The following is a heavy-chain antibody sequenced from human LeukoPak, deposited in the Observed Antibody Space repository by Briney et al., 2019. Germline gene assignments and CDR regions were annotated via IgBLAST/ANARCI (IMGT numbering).Heavy chain of an antibody. V-gene: IGHV1-69*13. CDR1: GGTFSSYA. D-gene: IGHD4-11*01. CDR2: IIPIFGTA. CDR3: ARGRWDYTVTTLYYFDS. Sequence: SVKVSCKASGGTFSSYAISWVRQAPGQGLEWMGGIIPIFGTANYAQKFQGRVTITADESTSTAYMELSSLRSEDTAMYYCARGRWDYTVTTLYYFDSWGQGTLVTVSS. J-gene: IGHJ4*02.